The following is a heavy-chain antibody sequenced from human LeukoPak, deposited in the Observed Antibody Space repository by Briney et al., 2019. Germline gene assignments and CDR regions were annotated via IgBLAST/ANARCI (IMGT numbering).Heavy chain of an antibody. Sequence: SETLSLTCTVSGGSISSYYWSWIRQPAGKGLEWIGRIYTSGSTNYNPSLKSRVTISVDTSKNQFSLKLSSVTAADTAVYYCARERYCSSTSCRTYDAFDIWGQGTMVTVSS. CDR1: GGSISSYY. D-gene: IGHD2-2*01. V-gene: IGHV4-4*07. CDR2: IYTSGST. CDR3: ARERYCSSTSCRTYDAFDI. J-gene: IGHJ3*02.